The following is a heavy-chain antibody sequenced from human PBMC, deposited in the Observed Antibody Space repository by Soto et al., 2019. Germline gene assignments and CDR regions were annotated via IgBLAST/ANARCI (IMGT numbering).Heavy chain of an antibody. D-gene: IGHD5-18*01. CDR2: SDWADDK. CDR3: SRAVGGFTYGYPDY. J-gene: IGHJ4*02. CDR1: GFSLSTTGMC. Sequence: SCPTLVNPTQTLTLTCTFSGFSLSTTGMCVSWIRQPPGKALEWLALSDWADDKYYSTSLKTRLTISKDTSKNQVVLTMTNVEPVDTATYFCSRAVGGFTYGYPDYWGQGTMVTVYS. V-gene: IGHV2-70*01.